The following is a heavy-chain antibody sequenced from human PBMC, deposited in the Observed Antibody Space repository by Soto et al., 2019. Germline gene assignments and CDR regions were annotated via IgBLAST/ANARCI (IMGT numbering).Heavy chain of an antibody. V-gene: IGHV3-30*18. CDR2: ISYDGSNK. D-gene: IGHD3-22*01. J-gene: IGHJ4*02. Sequence: GGSLRLSCAASGITFSSYDMHWVRQAPGKGLEWVAVISYDGSNKYYADSVKGRFTISRDNSKNTLYLQMNSLRAEDTAVYYCANRCHSSGTCHFDNWGQGTLVTV. CDR1: GITFSSYD. CDR3: ANRCHSSGTCHFDN.